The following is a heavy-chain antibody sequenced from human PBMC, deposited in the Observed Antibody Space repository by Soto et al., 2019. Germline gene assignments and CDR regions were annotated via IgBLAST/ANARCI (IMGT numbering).Heavy chain of an antibody. Sequence: EVQLVQSGAEVKKPGESLRISCKASGYSFTNYWITWVRQMPGKGLAWMGTLDPDESQINYSQSYQGHVTISVDKSINTAYPQWTSLKASDPAIYYCARHAYCSGGSCYAGNRFDPWGQGTLVTVSS. V-gene: IGHV5-10-1*03. CDR1: GYSFTNYW. CDR3: ARHAYCSGGSCYAGNRFDP. CDR2: LDPDESQI. J-gene: IGHJ5*02. D-gene: IGHD2-15*01.